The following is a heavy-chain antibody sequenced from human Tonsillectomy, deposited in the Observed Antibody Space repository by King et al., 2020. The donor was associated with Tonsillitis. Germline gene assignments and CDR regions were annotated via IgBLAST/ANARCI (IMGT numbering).Heavy chain of an antibody. CDR2: FHASGIP. CDR3: VRLIYYYFYMDV. J-gene: IGHJ6*03. CDR1: GGSIISRSYY. Sequence: QLQESGPGLVKPSETLSLRCTVSGGSIISRSYYLGWIRQPPGKGLEWSGSFHASGIPYHNPTLRSRVHLSVDTTKNQFSMKMNTVIAADTATYYCVRLIYYYFYMDVWGKGTAVTVS. V-gene: IGHV4-39*01.